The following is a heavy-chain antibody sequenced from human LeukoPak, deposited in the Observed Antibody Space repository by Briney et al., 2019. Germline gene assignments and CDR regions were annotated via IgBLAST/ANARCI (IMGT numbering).Heavy chain of an antibody. CDR3: ASSSGWLSYYYYYGMDV. J-gene: IGHJ6*02. V-gene: IGHV4-59*08. D-gene: IGHD6-19*01. CDR2: IYYSGST. Sequence: SETLSLTCTVSGGSISSYYWSWIRQPPGKGLEWIGYIYYSGSTNYNPSLKSRVTISVDTSKNQFSLKLSSVTAADTAVYYCASSSGWLSYYYYYGMDVWGQGTTVTVSS. CDR1: GGSISSYY.